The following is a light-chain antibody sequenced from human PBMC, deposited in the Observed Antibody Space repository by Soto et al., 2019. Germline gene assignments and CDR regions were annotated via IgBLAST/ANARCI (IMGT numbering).Light chain of an antibody. CDR2: DAS. CDR3: KQRRNWPPYT. J-gene: IGKJ2*01. V-gene: IGKV3-11*01. CDR1: QSVSSY. Sequence: EIVLTQSPATLSLSTGERATLSCRASQSVSSYLAWYQQKPGQAPRLLIYDASNRATGIQARFRGSGSGTDCTFTIGSRETEDFGLYDCKQRRNWPPYTFGQGNKLEIK.